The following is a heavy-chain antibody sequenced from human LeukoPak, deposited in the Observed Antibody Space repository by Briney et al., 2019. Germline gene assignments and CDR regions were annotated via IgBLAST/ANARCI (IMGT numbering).Heavy chain of an antibody. CDR2: ISGSGGST. D-gene: IGHD4-11*01. CDR3: AKGADHDCSNYFDY. V-gene: IGHV3-23*01. CDR1: GFTFSSYA. J-gene: IGHJ4*02. Sequence: HPGGSLRLSCAASGFTFSSYAMSWVRQAPGKGLEWVSGISGSGGSTYYADSVKGRFTISRGNSKNTLYLQVNSLRAEDTAVYYCAKGADHDCSNYFDYWGQGTLVTVS.